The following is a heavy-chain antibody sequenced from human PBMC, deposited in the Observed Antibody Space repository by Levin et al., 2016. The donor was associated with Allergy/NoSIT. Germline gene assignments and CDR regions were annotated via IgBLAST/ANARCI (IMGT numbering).Heavy chain of an antibody. V-gene: IGHV3-30*02. J-gene: IGHJ6*01. CDR2: ILNDGIST. CDR3: ATWAFTYGLDV. CDR1: GFTFSDYG. Sequence: GESLKISCAASGFTFSDYGIHWVRQAPGKGLEWVAVILNDGISTHYLDSVRGRFSISRDNSRDVLYLQMSSLRREDTALYYCATWAFTYGLDVWGQGTTVTVSS. D-gene: IGHD7-27*01.